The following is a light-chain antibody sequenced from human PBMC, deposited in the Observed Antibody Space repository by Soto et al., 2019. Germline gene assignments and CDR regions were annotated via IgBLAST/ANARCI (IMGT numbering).Light chain of an antibody. CDR3: QHSNSHLCT. J-gene: IGKJ2*02. CDR2: AAS. V-gene: IGKV1-5*01. Sequence: DIQMTQSPSSLSASVGDRVTITCRASQTISNWLAWYQQKPGRAPKLLIYAASTLESGVPSRFSGRGSGTEFTLTISSLQPDDFATYYCQHSNSHLCTFVQGTKLEIK. CDR1: QTISNW.